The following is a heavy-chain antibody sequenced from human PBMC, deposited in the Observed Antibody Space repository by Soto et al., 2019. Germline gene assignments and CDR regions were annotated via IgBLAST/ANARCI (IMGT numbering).Heavy chain of an antibody. V-gene: IGHV1-58*01. CDR3: AADTKSRSSGFGPSDAFDI. Sequence: ASVKVSCKASGFTFTSSAVQWVRQARGQRLEWIGWIVVGSGNTNYAQKFQERVTITRDMSTSTAYMELSSLRSEDTAVYYCAADTKSRSSGFGPSDAFDIWGQGTMVTVSS. CDR1: GFTFTSSA. J-gene: IGHJ3*02. CDR2: IVVGSGNT. D-gene: IGHD3-22*01.